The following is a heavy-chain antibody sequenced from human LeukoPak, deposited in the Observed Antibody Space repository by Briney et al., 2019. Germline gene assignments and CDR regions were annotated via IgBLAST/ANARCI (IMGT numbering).Heavy chain of an antibody. J-gene: IGHJ5*02. Sequence: GASVKVSCKASGYTFTGYYMHWVRQAPGQGLEWMGWINPNSGGTNYAQKFQGRVTMTTDTSTSTAYMELRSLRSDDTAVYYCARDIVVVPAASGQRNWFDPWGQGTLVTVSS. CDR3: ARDIVVVPAASGQRNWFDP. D-gene: IGHD2-2*01. CDR2: INPNSGGT. V-gene: IGHV1-2*02. CDR1: GYTFTGYY.